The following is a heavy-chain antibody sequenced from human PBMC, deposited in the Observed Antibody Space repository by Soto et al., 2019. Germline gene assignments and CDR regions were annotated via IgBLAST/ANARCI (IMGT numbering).Heavy chain of an antibody. CDR3: AKGLSSGYYLFYFDY. Sequence: GGSLRLSCAASGFTFDDYAMHWVRQAPGKGLKWVSGISWNSGSIGYADSVKGRFTISRDNAKNSLYLQMNSLRAEDTALYYCAKGLSSGYYLFYFDYWGQGTLVTVSS. J-gene: IGHJ4*02. V-gene: IGHV3-9*01. D-gene: IGHD3-22*01. CDR2: ISWNSGSI. CDR1: GFTFDDYA.